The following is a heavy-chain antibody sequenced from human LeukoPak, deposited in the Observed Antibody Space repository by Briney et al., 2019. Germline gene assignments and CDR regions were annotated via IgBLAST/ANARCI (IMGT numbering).Heavy chain of an antibody. CDR3: ARDLVRYCSGGSCYGIDY. D-gene: IGHD2-15*01. CDR2: ISAYNGNT. V-gene: IGHV1-18*04. J-gene: IGHJ4*02. Sequence: ASVKVSCKASGYTFTSYGISWARQAPGQGLEWMGWISAYNGNTNYAQKLQGRVTMTTDTSTSTAYMELRSLRSDDTAVYYCARDLVRYCSGGSCYGIDYWGQGTLVTVSS. CDR1: GYTFTSYG.